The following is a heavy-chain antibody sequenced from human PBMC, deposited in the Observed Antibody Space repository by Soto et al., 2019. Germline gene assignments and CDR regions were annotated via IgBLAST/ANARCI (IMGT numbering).Heavy chain of an antibody. CDR2: IWYDGSNK. V-gene: IGHV3-33*08. CDR1: GFTFRSSP. J-gene: IGHJ4*02. D-gene: IGHD3-22*01. CDR3: ARDDYDSSGYYYVAY. Sequence: PGGSLRLSCAVFGFTFRSSPMSWVRRAPGKGLEWVSVIWYDGSNKYYADSLRGRFTISRDNSKKTLYLQVNSLRAEDTAVYFCARDDYDSSGYYYVAYWGQGTLVTVSS.